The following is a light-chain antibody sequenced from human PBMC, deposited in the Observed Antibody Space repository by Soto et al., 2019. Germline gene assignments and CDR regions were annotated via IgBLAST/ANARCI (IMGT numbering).Light chain of an antibody. CDR1: QSISTW. Sequence: DIQMTQSPSTLSASVGDRVTITCRASQSISTWLAWYQQKPGNAPKLLIFDASNLESGVPSRFSGSGSGTEFTIIIDSLQPDDFATYYCQQYNSDSRTFGQGTELDIK. J-gene: IGKJ1*01. CDR2: DAS. CDR3: QQYNSDSRT. V-gene: IGKV1-5*01.